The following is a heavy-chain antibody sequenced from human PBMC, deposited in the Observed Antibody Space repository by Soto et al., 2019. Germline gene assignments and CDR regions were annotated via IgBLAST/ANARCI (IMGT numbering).Heavy chain of an antibody. CDR3: AGGYRQSGYSSSWVFDY. D-gene: IGHD6-13*01. J-gene: IGHJ4*02. CDR2: IFYSGST. CDR1: GGSINSGGYY. V-gene: IGHV4-31*03. Sequence: QVQLQESGPGLVKPSQTLSLICTVSGGSINSGGYYWNWIRQHPGKGLEWIGYIFYSGSTYYNPCLRSRVTISAETSENQFSLNLSSVTAADTAVYFCAGGYRQSGYSSSWVFDYWGQGTLVNVSS.